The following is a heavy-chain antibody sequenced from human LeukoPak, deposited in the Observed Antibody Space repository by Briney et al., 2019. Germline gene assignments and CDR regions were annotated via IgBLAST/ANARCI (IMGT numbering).Heavy chain of an antibody. CDR3: ARRYRYYDSSGYYDPFDY. Sequence: PSETLSLTCTVSGGFIGTYYWSWLRQPAGKGLEWIGRIYTSGSTNYNPSLKSRVSMAVDTSKNQFSLKLTSVTAADTAVYYCARRYRYYDSSGYYDPFDYWGQGTLVTVSS. CDR2: IYTSGST. V-gene: IGHV4-4*07. D-gene: IGHD3-22*01. CDR1: GGFIGTYY. J-gene: IGHJ4*02.